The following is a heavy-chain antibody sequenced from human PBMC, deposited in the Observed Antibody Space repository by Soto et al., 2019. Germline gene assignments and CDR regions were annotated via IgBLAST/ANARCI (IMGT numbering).Heavy chain of an antibody. CDR3: ARVDDILTGHLCIDY. V-gene: IGHV3-33*01. J-gene: IGHJ4*02. CDR1: GFTFSSYG. D-gene: IGHD3-9*01. CDR2: IWYDGGNK. Sequence: GGSLRLSCAASGFTFSSYGMHWVRQAPGKGLEWVAVIWYDGGNKYYADSVKGRFTISRDNSKNTLYLQMNSLRAEDTAVYYCARVDDILTGHLCIDYWAREPWSPSPQ.